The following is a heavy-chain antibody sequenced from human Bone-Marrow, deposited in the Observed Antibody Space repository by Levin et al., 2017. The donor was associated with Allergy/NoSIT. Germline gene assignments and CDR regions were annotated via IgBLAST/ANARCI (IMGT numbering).Heavy chain of an antibody. D-gene: IGHD6-13*01. CDR1: GFTFSSYG. Sequence: QTGGSLRLSCAASGFTFSSYGMHWVRQAPGKGLEWVALIWYDGSNKYYADSVKGRFTISRDNSKNTLYMQMNSLRAEDTAVYYCARDRYSISRNGGYGDYWGQGTLVTVSS. J-gene: IGHJ4*02. CDR2: IWYDGSNK. V-gene: IGHV3-33*01. CDR3: ARDRYSISRNGGYGDY.